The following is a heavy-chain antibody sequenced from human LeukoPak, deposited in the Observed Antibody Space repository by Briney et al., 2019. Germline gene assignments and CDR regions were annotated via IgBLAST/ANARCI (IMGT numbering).Heavy chain of an antibody. CDR1: GYTFTGYY. CDR2: INPNRGGT. D-gene: IGHD2-15*01. Sequence: GASVKVSCKASGYTFTGYYMHWVRQALGQGLEWMGRINPNRGGTNYAQKFQGSVTMTRDTSISTAYMELSRLRSDDTAVYYCARDLGYCSGGSCSDYWGQGTLVTVSS. V-gene: IGHV1-2*06. J-gene: IGHJ4*02. CDR3: ARDLGYCSGGSCSDY.